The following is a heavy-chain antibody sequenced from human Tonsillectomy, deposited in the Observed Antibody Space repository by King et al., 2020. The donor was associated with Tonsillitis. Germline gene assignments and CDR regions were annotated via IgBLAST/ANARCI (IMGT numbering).Heavy chain of an antibody. CDR2: ISSSSSTI. J-gene: IGHJ4*02. CDR3: ARALQVSY. CDR1: GFTFSSYS. D-gene: IGHD3-22*01. Sequence: DVQLVESGGGLVQPGGSLRLSCAASGFTFSSYSMNWVRQAPGKGLEWVSYISSSSSTIYYADSVKGRFTISRDNAKNSLYLQMNSLRAEDTAVYYCARALQVSYWGQGTLVTVSS. V-gene: IGHV3-48*01.